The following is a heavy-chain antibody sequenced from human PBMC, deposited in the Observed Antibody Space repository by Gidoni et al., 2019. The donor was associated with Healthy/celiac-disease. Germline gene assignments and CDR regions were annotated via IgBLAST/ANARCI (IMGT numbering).Heavy chain of an antibody. CDR2: INHSGST. J-gene: IGHJ6*02. V-gene: IGHV4-34*01. Sequence: QVQLQPWGAGLLKPSETLSLTCAVYGGSFSGYYWSWIRQPPGKWLEWIGEINHSGSTNYNPSLKSRVTISVDTSKNQFSLKLSSVTAADTAVYYCARGRGRQQLSIYYYGMDVWGQGTTVTVSS. D-gene: IGHD6-13*01. CDR1: GGSFSGYY. CDR3: ARGRGRQQLSIYYYGMDV.